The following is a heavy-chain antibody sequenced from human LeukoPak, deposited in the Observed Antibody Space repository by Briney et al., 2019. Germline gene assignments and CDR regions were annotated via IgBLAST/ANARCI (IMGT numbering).Heavy chain of an antibody. D-gene: IGHD3-10*01. Sequence: GGSLRLSCAAAGFIFRNYWMGWVRQAPGKGLEWVANINEDGSEKYYVDSVKGRFIISRDNAKNSLYLQMNILRAEDSAVFYCLSGSGHCGQGTLVTVSS. CDR3: LSGSGH. J-gene: IGHJ4*02. CDR2: INEDGSEK. CDR1: GFIFRNYW. V-gene: IGHV3-7*01.